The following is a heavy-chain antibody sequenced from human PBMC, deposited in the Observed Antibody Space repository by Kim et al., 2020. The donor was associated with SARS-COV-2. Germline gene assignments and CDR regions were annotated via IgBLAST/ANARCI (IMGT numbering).Heavy chain of an antibody. CDR1: GFTFSSYS. CDR3: ASRHSSGWWTMSDALDI. Sequence: GGSLRLSCAASGFTFSSYSMNWVRQAPGKGLEWVSSISSSSSYIYYADSVQGRFTISRDNAKNSLYLQMNSLRAEDTAAYYCASRHSSGWWTMSDALDI. J-gene: IGHJ3*02. V-gene: IGHV3-21*01. D-gene: IGHD6-19*01. CDR2: ISSSSSYI.